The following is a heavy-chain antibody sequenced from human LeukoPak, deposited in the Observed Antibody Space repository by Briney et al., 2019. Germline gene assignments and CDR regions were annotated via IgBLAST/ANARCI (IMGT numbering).Heavy chain of an antibody. CDR1: GFTISNDY. D-gene: IGHD3-10*01. CDR2: IYSGGNK. J-gene: IGHJ4*02. Sequence: GGFLRLSCAASGFTISNDYMGWVRQAPGKGLEWVSVIYSGGNKYYADSVKDRFTISRDNSKNMLYLQMDSLRAEDTAVYYCARGMKFMVRAFDYWGQGTLVTVSS. V-gene: IGHV3-66*01. CDR3: ARGMKFMVRAFDY.